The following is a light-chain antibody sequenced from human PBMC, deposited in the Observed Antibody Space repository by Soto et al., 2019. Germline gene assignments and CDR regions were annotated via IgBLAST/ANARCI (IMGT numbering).Light chain of an antibody. J-gene: IGKJ1*01. CDR2: AAS. V-gene: IGKV1-39*01. CDR3: QQSYSTPRA. CDR1: QSISSY. Sequence: DIQRTQSPSSLSASVGDRVTITCRARQSISSYLNWYQQKPGKAPKLLIYAASSLQSGVPSRFSGSGSGTDFNLTISSLQPEDFATYYCQQSYSTPRACGQGTKVEIK.